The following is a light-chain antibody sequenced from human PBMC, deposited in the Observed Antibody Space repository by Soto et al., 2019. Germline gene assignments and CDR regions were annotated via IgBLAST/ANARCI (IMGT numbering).Light chain of an antibody. CDR3: SSYTSTITRV. V-gene: IGLV2-14*03. Sequence: QSALTQPASVSGSPGQSITISCTGTSSDVGGYNSVSWYQQHPGKAPKVMVYDVSYRPSGVSNRFSGSKSGNTASLTISGLQAEDEADYYCSSYTSTITRVFGTGTKVTVL. CDR2: DVS. CDR1: SSDVGGYNS. J-gene: IGLJ1*01.